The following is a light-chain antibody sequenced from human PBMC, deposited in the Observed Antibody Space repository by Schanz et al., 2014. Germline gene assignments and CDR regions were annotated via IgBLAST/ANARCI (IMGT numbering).Light chain of an antibody. CDR1: SSDIGAHNY. Sequence: QSALTQPASVSGSPGQSITIFCTGTSSDIGAHNYVSWYQQHPGKAPKLIVYDVHDRPSGVSNRFSGSKSGNTASLTISELQDEDEAVYYCSSHRTGNTRVFGGGTKLTVL. J-gene: IGLJ3*02. CDR2: DVH. V-gene: IGLV2-14*03. CDR3: SSHRTGNTRV.